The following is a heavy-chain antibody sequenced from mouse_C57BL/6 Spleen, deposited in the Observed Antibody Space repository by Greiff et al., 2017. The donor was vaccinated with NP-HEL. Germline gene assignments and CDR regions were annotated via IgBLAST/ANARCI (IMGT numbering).Heavy chain of an antibody. V-gene: IGHV5-4*03. D-gene: IGHD2-3*01. Sequence: EVKLVESGGGLVKPGGSLKLSCAASGFTFSSYAMSWVRQTPEKRLEWVATISDGGRYTYYPDNVKGRFTISRDNAKNNLYLQMSHLKSEDTAMYYCARVGLLGAYYAMDYWGQGTSVTVSS. CDR3: ARVGLLGAYYAMDY. J-gene: IGHJ4*01. CDR2: ISDGGRYT. CDR1: GFTFSSYA.